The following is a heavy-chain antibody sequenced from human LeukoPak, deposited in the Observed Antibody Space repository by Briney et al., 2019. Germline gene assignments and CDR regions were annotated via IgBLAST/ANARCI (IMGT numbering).Heavy chain of an antibody. CDR3: AASTYYYDSSGYYYVDY. Sequence: ASVKLSCKASGGTFTSYTISWVRQAPGQGLELMGRIIPILGIANYAQKFQGRVTITADKSTNTAYMELSSLRSEDTAVYDCAASTYYYDSSGYYYVDYWGQGTLVTVSS. D-gene: IGHD3-22*01. J-gene: IGHJ4*02. V-gene: IGHV1-69*02. CDR1: GGTFTSYT. CDR2: IIPILGIA.